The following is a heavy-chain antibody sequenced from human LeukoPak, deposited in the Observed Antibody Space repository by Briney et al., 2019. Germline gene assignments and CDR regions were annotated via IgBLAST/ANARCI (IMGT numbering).Heavy chain of an antibody. J-gene: IGHJ2*01. CDR3: AREDKWYFDL. Sequence: PGGSLRLSCAASGFTFSSYEMHWVRQAPGKGLEWVSYIGSSGSTIYHADSLKGRFAISRDNAKNSLYLHMNSLRAEDTAVYYCAREDKWYFDLWGRGTLVTVSS. CDR2: IGSSGSTI. CDR1: GFTFSSYE. V-gene: IGHV3-48*03.